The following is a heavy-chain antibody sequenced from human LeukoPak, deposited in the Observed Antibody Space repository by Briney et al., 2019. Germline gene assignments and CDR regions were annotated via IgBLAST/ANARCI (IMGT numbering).Heavy chain of an antibody. Sequence: GASVKVSCKASGYSFSGYYIHWVRQAPGQGLEWLGVLSPSAGTTTYAQKFQGRVTMTRDTSTSTVYMEMTSLRSEDSAVYYCARDRQDSYHGMDVWGQGTTVTVTS. CDR1: GYSFSGYY. CDR3: ARDRQDSYHGMDV. CDR2: LSPSAGTT. V-gene: IGHV1-46*01. J-gene: IGHJ6*02.